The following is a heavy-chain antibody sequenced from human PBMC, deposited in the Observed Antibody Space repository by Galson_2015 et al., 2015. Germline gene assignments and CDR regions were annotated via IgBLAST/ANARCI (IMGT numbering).Heavy chain of an antibody. V-gene: IGHV3-21*01. D-gene: IGHD4-17*01. CDR1: GFTFSSYS. J-gene: IGHJ1*01. CDR2: ISSSSSYI. CDR3: ARDYGDYDEYFQH. Sequence: SLRLSCAASGFTFSSYSMNWVRQAPGKGLEWVSSISSSSSYIYYADSVKGRFTISRDNAKNSLYLQMNSLRAEDTAVYYCARDYGDYDEYFQHWGQGTLVTVSS.